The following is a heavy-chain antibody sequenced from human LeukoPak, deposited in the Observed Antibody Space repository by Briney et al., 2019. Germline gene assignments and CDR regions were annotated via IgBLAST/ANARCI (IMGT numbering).Heavy chain of an antibody. CDR3: ARVWTSSWPYYFDY. V-gene: IGHV1-18*01. CDR2: ISAYNGNT. J-gene: IGHJ4*02. D-gene: IGHD6-13*01. CDR1: GYTFTSYG. Sequence: ASVKVSCKASGYTFTSYGISWLRQAPGQGLEWMGWISAYNGNTNYAQKLQGRVTMTTDTSTSTAYMEPRSLRSDDTAVYYCARVWTSSWPYYFDYWGQGTLVTVSS.